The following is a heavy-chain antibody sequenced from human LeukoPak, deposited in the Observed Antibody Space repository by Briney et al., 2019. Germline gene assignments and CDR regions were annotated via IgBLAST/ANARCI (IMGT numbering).Heavy chain of an antibody. J-gene: IGHJ4*02. D-gene: IGHD1-1*01. CDR2: INPNSGNR. CDR1: GYTFTTLD. CDR3: ARDPGGTGPYYFDY. Sequence: ASVKVSCKASGYTFTTLDINWVRQATGQGLEWMGWINPNSGNRGYAQKFQGRVTITRDTSISTAYMELSSLRSDDTAVYYCARDPGGTGPYYFDYWGQGTLVTVSS. V-gene: IGHV1-8*03.